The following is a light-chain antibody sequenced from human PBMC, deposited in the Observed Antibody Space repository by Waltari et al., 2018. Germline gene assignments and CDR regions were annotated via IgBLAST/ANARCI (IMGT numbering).Light chain of an antibody. CDR1: SSDVGGYNY. CDR3: SSYTSSSTLL. CDR2: DVS. Sequence: QSALTQPASVSGSPGQSITISCTGTSSDVGGYNYFPWYQQHPGKAPKLIIYDVSKRPSGVSNRFSGSKSGNTASLTISGLQAEDEADFYCSSYTSSSTLLFGGGTKLTVL. V-gene: IGLV2-14*01. J-gene: IGLJ3*02.